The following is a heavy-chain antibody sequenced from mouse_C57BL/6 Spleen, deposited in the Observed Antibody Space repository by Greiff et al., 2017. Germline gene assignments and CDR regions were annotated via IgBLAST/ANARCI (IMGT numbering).Heavy chain of an antibody. CDR2: IDPSDSYT. J-gene: IGHJ3*01. CDR1: GYTFTSYW. Sequence: VQLQQPGAELVMPGASVKLSCKASGYTFTSYWMHWVKQRPGQGLEWIGEIDPSDSYTNYNQKFKGKSTLTVDKSSSTAYMQLSSLTSEDSAVYYCARWGGAQATAYWGQGTLVTVSA. CDR3: ARWGGAQATAY. D-gene: IGHD3-2*02. V-gene: IGHV1-69*01.